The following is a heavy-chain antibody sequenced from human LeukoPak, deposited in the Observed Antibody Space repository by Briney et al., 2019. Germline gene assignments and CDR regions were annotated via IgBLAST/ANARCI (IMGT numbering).Heavy chain of an antibody. D-gene: IGHD3-10*01. J-gene: IGHJ6*02. V-gene: IGHV3-48*02. CDR3: ARCQEVRFGDLFGMDV. CDR2: ISSSSMPM. Sequence: PGGSLRLSCAASGFTFSTYSMNWVRQAPGKGLEWVSYISSSSMPMYFADSVKGRFTISRDDAQNTLYLQMNSVRDEDTAVYYCARCQEVRFGDLFGMDVWGQGTTVTVSS. CDR1: GFTFSTYS.